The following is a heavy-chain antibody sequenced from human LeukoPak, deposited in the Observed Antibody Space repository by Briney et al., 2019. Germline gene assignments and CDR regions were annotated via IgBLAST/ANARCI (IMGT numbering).Heavy chain of an antibody. CDR2: ISGGGGST. Sequence: QPGGSLRLSCAASGFTFSNYAMSWVRQAPGKGLEWVSSISGGGGSTYYADSVKGRFTISGDNSKNTLYLQMNSLRAEDTAVYYCAKDPGLRQWLAGMDVWGQGTTVTVSS. J-gene: IGHJ6*02. V-gene: IGHV3-23*01. D-gene: IGHD6-19*01. CDR3: AKDPGLRQWLAGMDV. CDR1: GFTFSNYA.